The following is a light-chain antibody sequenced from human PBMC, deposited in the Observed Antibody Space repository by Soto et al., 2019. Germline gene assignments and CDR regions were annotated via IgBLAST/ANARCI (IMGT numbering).Light chain of an antibody. CDR3: QQYNGYSTWT. CDR1: QSVSIW. J-gene: IGKJ1*01. CDR2: DAS. V-gene: IGKV1-5*01. Sequence: DIHLTQSPSTLSASVVDRVTITCRASQSVSIWLAWYRQKPGKAPEVLVWDASSLQRGVPSRFSGSGSGTEFTLTISSLQPDDFATYYCQQYNGYSTWTFGQGTKVDIK.